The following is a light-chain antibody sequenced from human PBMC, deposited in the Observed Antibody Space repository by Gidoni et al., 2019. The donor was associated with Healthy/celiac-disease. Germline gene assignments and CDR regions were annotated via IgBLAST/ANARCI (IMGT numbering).Light chain of an antibody. J-gene: IGKJ4*01. CDR2: DAS. Sequence: AIQLTQSPSSLSASVGDRVTITCRASQGISSALAWYQQQPGKAPKLLLYDASSLESGVPSRFSGSGSGTDVTLTIISRQHEDVATYYCQQFNSYPPLTFGGGTKVEIK. CDR3: QQFNSYPPLT. V-gene: IGKV1-13*02. CDR1: QGISSA.